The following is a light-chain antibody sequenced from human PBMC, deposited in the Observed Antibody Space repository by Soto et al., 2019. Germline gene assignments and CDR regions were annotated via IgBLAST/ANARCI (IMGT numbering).Light chain of an antibody. CDR3: SSYTSSSLYV. V-gene: IGLV2-14*01. Sequence: QSLLTHPASLSGSPGQSITISCTGTSSDVGGSNYVSWYQQLPGKAPKLMIYDVSDRPSGVSNRFSGSKSGNTASLTISGLQAEDEADYYCSSYTSSSLYVFGTGTKVTAL. CDR2: DVS. J-gene: IGLJ1*01. CDR1: SSDVGGSNY.